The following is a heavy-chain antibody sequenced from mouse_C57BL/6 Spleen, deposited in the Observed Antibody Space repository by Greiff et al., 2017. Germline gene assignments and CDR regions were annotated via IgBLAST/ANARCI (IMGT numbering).Heavy chain of an antibody. CDR1: GYTFTSYW. CDR2: IHPNSGST. V-gene: IGHV1-64*01. CDR3: ARRIYYDYDDYAMDY. D-gene: IGHD2-4*01. J-gene: IGHJ4*01. Sequence: VQLQQSGAELVKPGASVKLSCKASGYTFTSYWMHWVKQRPGQGLEWIGMIHPNSGSTNYNEKFKSKATLTVDKSSSTAYMQLSSLTSEDSAVYYCARRIYYDYDDYAMDYWGQGTSVTVSS.